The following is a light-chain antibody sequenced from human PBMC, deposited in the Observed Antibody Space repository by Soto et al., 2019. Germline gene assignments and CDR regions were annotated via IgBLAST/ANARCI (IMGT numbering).Light chain of an antibody. CDR1: TGAVTSGHY. CDR2: DAT. CDR3: MLFFSGPPV. Sequence: QAVVTQEPSLTVSPGWTVTLTCGSSTGAVTSGHYPHWFQQRTGQAPRTLIYDATNKPSWTPVRFSGFLLGDKAALTLSGEQPEDEAEYYGMLFFSGPPVFGRGRKVTVL. J-gene: IGLJ1*01. V-gene: IGLV7-46*01.